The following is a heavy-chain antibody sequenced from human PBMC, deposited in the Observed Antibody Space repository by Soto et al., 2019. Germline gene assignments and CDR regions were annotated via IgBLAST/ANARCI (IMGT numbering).Heavy chain of an antibody. CDR3: ARDGSPSWFFD. Sequence: SETLSLTCTVSGGSVSSGSYYWSWIRQPPGKGLEWIGSIYYSGSTNYNPSLKSRVTMSVDTSKNQFSLKLSSVTAADTAAYYCARDGSPSWFFDWGQGTLVTVSS. CDR1: GGSVSSGSYY. CDR2: IYYSGST. V-gene: IGHV4-61*01. D-gene: IGHD6-13*01. J-gene: IGHJ4*02.